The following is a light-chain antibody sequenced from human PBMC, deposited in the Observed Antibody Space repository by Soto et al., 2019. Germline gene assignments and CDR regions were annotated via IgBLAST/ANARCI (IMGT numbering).Light chain of an antibody. CDR3: SSYISSSTFVV. CDR2: EVS. V-gene: IGLV2-14*01. CDR1: SRDVGGYNY. Sequence: QSARTQPASVSGSPGQSITISCTGTSRDVGGYNYVSWHQQHPGKAPKVIITEVSNRPSGVSNRFSGSKSGNTASLTISGLQAEDEADYYCSSYISSSTFVVFGGGTKLTVL. J-gene: IGLJ2*01.